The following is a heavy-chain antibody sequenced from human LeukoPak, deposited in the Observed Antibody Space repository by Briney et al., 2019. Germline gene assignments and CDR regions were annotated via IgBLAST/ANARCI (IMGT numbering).Heavy chain of an antibody. V-gene: IGHV3-7*01. J-gene: IGHJ1*01. D-gene: IGHD3-10*01. CDR3: TFLVREPQH. CDR1: GFTFSQYY. CDR2: IESDGSDR. Sequence: GSLRLSCAVSGFTFSQYYMGWVRQAPGKGLEWVAIIESDGSDRKYVDSAKGRFTISRDNAKNSLYLQMSSLTAEDTAIYFCTFLVREPQHWGRGTLVTVSS.